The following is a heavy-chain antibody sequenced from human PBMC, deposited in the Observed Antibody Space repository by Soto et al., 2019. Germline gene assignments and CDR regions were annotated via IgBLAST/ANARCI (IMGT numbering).Heavy chain of an antibody. CDR2: ISYDGSNK. CDR3: ARAGYCSGGSCYTGLDV. CDR1: GFTFSSYA. D-gene: IGHD2-15*01. Sequence: AGGSLRLSCAASGFTFSSYAMHWVRQAPGKGLEWVAVISYDGSNKYYADSVKGRFTISRDNSKNTLYLQMNSLRAEDTAVYYCARAGYCSGGSCYTGLDVWGQGTTVTVSS. J-gene: IGHJ6*02. V-gene: IGHV3-30-3*01.